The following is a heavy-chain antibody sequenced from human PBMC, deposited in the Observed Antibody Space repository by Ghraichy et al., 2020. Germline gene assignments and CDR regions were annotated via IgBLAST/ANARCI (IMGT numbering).Heavy chain of an antibody. CDR3: AKARCSGYGCDYFDY. Sequence: GGSLRLSCAASGFTFSSCAMAWVRQAPGKGLEWVTLMAVSDDFTYYADSVKGRFTISRDNSKKMLFLQMNSLRAEDTAVYFCAKARCSGYGCDYFDYWGQGTLVSVSS. D-gene: IGHD5-12*01. V-gene: IGHV3-23*01. CDR1: GFTFSSCA. J-gene: IGHJ4*02. CDR2: MAVSDDFT.